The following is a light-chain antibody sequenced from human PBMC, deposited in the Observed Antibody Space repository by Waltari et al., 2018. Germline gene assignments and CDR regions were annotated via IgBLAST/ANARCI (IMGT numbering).Light chain of an antibody. CDR2: SAS. J-gene: IGKJ4*01. Sequence: DIQMTQSPSSVSASVGERVNITCRASQGISNWLAWYQQKPGKAPNLLVYSASNLQSGVPSRFSGSGSGTDFTLTISSLQPEDFATYYCQQTSTFPVTFGGGTEVEF. V-gene: IGKV1-12*01. CDR1: QGISNW. CDR3: QQTSTFPVT.